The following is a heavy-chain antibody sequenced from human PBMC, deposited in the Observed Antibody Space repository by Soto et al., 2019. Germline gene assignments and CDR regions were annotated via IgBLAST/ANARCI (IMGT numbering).Heavy chain of an antibody. CDR1: GFTFSNSA. Sequence: PGGSLRLSCAASGFTFSNSAMVWVRQAPGKGLEWVALISYDGSYRYYADSVKGRFTISRDNAKNSLYLQMNSLRAEDTAVYYCAKEYGRLDYWGQGTLVTVSS. CDR2: ISYDGSYR. J-gene: IGHJ4*02. V-gene: IGHV3-30*18. CDR3: AKEYGRLDY. D-gene: IGHD4-17*01.